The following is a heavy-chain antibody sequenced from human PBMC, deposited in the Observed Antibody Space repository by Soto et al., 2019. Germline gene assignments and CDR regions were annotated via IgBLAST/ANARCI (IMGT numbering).Heavy chain of an antibody. V-gene: IGHV1-69*13. J-gene: IGHJ3*02. CDR1: GGTSSSYA. CDR3: ARDLETGYYYDSSGYYYAAFDI. CDR2: IIPIFGTA. Sequence: GASVKVSCKASGGTSSSYAISWVRQAPGQGLEWMGGIIPIFGTANYAQKFQGRVTITADESTSTAYMELSSLRSEDTAVYYCARDLETGYYYDSSGYYYAAFDIWGQGTMVTVSS. D-gene: IGHD3-22*01.